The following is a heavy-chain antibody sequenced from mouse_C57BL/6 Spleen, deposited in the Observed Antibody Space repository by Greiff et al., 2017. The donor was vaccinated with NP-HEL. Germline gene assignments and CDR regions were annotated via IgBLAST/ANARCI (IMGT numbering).Heavy chain of an antibody. CDR3: ARRAYGTYAMEC. CDR1: GYTFTSYW. J-gene: IGHJ4*01. CDR2: INPSNGGT. Sequence: QVQLQQPGTELVKPGASVKLSCKASGYTFTSYWMHWVKQRPGQGLEWIGNINPSNGGTNYNQKFKGKSTLTVAKSYSTAYMQLSSLTSEDYAVYYCARRAYGTYAMECWGQGTSVTVAS. V-gene: IGHV1-53*01. D-gene: IGHD2-1*01.